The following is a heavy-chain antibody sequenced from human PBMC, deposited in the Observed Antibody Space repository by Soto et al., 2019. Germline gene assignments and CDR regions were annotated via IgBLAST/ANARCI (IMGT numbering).Heavy chain of an antibody. Sequence: EVQLLESGGGLVQPGGSLRLSCVASGSTFSGYTMRWVRQAPGKGLEWVSSIGGSGGNTYYADSVKGRFTVSRDNSKNTLYLQMNSVRAEDTAVYYCTKEGYYLKEFAYWGQGTLVTVSS. CDR3: TKEGYYLKEFAY. V-gene: IGHV3-23*01. CDR1: GSTFSGYT. D-gene: IGHD3-16*01. J-gene: IGHJ4*02. CDR2: IGGSGGNT.